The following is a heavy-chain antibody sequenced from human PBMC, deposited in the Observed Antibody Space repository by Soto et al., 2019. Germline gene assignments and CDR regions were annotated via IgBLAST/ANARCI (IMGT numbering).Heavy chain of an antibody. CDR1: GGSISSGGYY. V-gene: IGHV4-31*03. CDR2: IYYSGST. Sequence: QVQLQESGPGLVKPSQTLSLTCTVSGGSISSGGYYWSWIRQHPGKGLEWIGYIYYSGSTYYNPSLKSRVTISVDTSKNQFSLKLSSVTAADTAVYYCVRDGPRYYYGMDVWGQGTTVTVSS. J-gene: IGHJ6*02. CDR3: VRDGPRYYYGMDV.